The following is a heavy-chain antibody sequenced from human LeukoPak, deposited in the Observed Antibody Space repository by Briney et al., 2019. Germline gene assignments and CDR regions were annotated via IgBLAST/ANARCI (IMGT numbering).Heavy chain of an antibody. CDR1: GFTFSDYY. D-gene: IGHD2-15*01. J-gene: IGHJ4*02. V-gene: IGHV3-7*04. CDR2: IKYDGSEK. CDR3: AKDCSGGSCYVY. Sequence: GGSLRLSCAASGFTFSDYYMDWVRQAPGKGLEWVANIKYDGSEKYYVDSVRGRFTISRDNAKNSLYLQMNSLTPEDTAVYFCAKDCSGGSCYVYWGQGTLVTVSS.